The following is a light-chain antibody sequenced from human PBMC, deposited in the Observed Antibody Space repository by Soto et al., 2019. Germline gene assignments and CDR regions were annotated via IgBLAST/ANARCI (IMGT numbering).Light chain of an antibody. CDR2: NTS. J-gene: IGLJ1*01. V-gene: IGLV1-44*01. CDR3: ATWDDSRSSYV. CDR1: SSDIGGNA. Sequence: QAVVTQPPSASGTPGQGVTISCSGGSSDIGGNAINWYQHLPGTAPKLLVYNTSQRPSGVPDRFSGSKSGASASLAISGLESEDEADYYCATWDDSRSSYVFGTGTQLTVL.